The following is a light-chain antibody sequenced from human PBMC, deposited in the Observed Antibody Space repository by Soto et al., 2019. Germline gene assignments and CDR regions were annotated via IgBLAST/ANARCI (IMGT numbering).Light chain of an antibody. CDR1: STDFGGYNY. J-gene: IGLJ1*01. V-gene: IGLV2-14*01. Sequence: QSALAQPSSVSGSPGQSITISCTGTSTDFGGYNYFSWYQHHPGKGPKLIIXXXXXRPSGVSDRFSGSKSGNKASLIISNLEAEDESDYYCGSYTSTDTPFVFGTGTKVTVL. CDR3: GSYTSTDTPFV. CDR2: XXX.